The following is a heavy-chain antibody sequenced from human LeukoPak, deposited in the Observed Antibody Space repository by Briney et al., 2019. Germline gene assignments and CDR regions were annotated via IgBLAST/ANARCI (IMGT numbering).Heavy chain of an antibody. Sequence: GGSLRLSCAACGFPFSDYAMLGLRQIPGKGVECVAHIHADGGRTFYADSVKGRFTVSRDNGKNSLFLQMDSLTSDDTALYSCSTWAFYHGLDVWGQGATVIVSS. D-gene: IGHD2/OR15-2a*01. V-gene: IGHV3-43*02. J-gene: IGHJ6*02. CDR2: IHADGGRT. CDR1: GFPFSDYA. CDR3: STWAFYHGLDV.